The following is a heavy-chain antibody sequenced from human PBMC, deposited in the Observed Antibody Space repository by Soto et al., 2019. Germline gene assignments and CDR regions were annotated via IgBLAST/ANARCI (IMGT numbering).Heavy chain of an antibody. CDR2: IYHNRNT. V-gene: IGHV4-30-2*01. CDR1: GGSISSGGYS. J-gene: IGHJ5*02. Sequence: TLSLTCAVSGGSISSGGYSWSWFRQPPGKGLEWIGYIYHNRNTYYNPSLKSRVTISVDRSKNQFSLKLSSVTAADTAMYYCARVPSPWGQGTLVTVSS. CDR3: ARVPSP.